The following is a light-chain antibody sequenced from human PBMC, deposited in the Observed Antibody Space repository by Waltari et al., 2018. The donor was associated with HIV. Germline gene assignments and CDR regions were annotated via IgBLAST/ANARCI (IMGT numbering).Light chain of an antibody. Sequence: QSMLTQPPSVSAAPGQKVTISCSGSSSNLANNYVSWYQPLPGAAPKLVLYDKDNRPSGIPDRCSGSKSGASATLVITGLQTGYEGDYYCGTWDSSLNAGVFGGGTKLTVL. CDR1: SSNLANNY. J-gene: IGLJ3*02. CDR3: GTWDSSLNAGV. V-gene: IGLV1-51*01. CDR2: DKD.